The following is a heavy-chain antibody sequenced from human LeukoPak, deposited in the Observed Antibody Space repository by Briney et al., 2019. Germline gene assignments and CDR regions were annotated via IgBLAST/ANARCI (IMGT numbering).Heavy chain of an antibody. CDR2: INHSGST. CDR1: GGSFSGYY. CDR3: ARGSIAAAGSWFDP. Sequence: SETLSLTCAVYGGSFSGYYWSWIRQPPGKGLEWIGEINHSGSTNYNPSLKSRVTISVDTSKNQFSLKLSSVTAADTAVYYCARGSIAAAGSWFDPWGQGTLVTVSS. D-gene: IGHD6-13*01. J-gene: IGHJ5*02. V-gene: IGHV4-34*01.